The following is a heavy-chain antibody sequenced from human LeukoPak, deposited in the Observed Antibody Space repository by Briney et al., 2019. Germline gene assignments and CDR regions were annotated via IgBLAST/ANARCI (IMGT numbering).Heavy chain of an antibody. J-gene: IGHJ4*02. CDR3: ARALYSSSWYFVY. Sequence: ASVKVSCKASGYTFTAYYMHWVRQASGQGLEWMGWINPNSGDTNYAQKFQGRVIMTRDTSISPAYMELSRLRSDDTAVYYCARALYSSSWYFVYWGQGTQVTASS. CDR1: GYTFTAYY. CDR2: INPNSGDT. V-gene: IGHV1-2*02. D-gene: IGHD6-13*01.